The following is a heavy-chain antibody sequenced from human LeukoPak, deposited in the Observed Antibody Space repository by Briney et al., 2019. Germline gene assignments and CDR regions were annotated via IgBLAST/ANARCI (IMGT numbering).Heavy chain of an antibody. CDR3: ARDRYSGYVYFDY. D-gene: IGHD5-12*01. Sequence: SVKVSCKASGGTFSSYAISWVRQAPGQGLEWMGGIIPIFGTANYAQKFQGRVTITADESTSTAYMELSSLRSEDTAVYYCARDRYSGYVYFDYWGQGTLSPSPQ. V-gene: IGHV1-69*13. J-gene: IGHJ4*02. CDR1: GGTFSSYA. CDR2: IIPIFGTA.